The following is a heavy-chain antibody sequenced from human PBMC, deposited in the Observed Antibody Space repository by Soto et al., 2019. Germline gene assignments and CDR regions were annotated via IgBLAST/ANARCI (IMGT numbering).Heavy chain of an antibody. V-gene: IGHV1-69*06. Sequence: SVKVSCKASGGTFSSYAISWVRQAPGQGLEWMGGIIPIFGTANYAQKFQGRVTITADKSTSTAYMELSSLRSEDTAVYYCAATYYYDSSGYYYVEGFDYWGQGTLVTVSS. J-gene: IGHJ4*02. D-gene: IGHD3-22*01. CDR1: GGTFSSYA. CDR3: AATYYYDSSGYYYVEGFDY. CDR2: IIPIFGTA.